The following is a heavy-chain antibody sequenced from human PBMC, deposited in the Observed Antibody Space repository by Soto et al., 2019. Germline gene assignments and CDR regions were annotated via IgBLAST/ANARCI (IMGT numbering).Heavy chain of an antibody. J-gene: IGHJ4*02. Sequence: TLSLTCTVTGDSINNRSYYWGWIRQPPGKGLEWIGSIYYSGSTYNNPSLKSRVSMSVDTSKNQFSLKLRSVTAADTALYYCARQRTSVVTQAYFDSWGQGSLVTVSS. V-gene: IGHV4-39*01. CDR1: GDSINNRSYY. D-gene: IGHD2-21*02. CDR2: IYYSGST. CDR3: ARQRTSVVTQAYFDS.